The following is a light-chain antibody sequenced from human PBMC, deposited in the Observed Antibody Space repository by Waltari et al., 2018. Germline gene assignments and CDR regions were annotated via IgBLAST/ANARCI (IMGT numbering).Light chain of an antibody. CDR1: ESVASY. V-gene: IGKV1-39*01. J-gene: IGKJ2*01. Sequence: DIQLTQSPSSLSASIGDRVTITCRASESVASYLNWYQHKPGKAPNLLIYAASNLQSGVPLRFSGSGSGTDFTRTISSLQPEDFATYYCQQTYSAPMSTFGRGTKLEIK. CDR2: AAS. CDR3: QQTYSAPMST.